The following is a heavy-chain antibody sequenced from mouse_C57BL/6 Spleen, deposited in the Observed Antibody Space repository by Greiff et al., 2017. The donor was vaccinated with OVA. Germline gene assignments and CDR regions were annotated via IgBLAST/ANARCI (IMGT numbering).Heavy chain of an antibody. J-gene: IGHJ2*01. CDR1: GYTFTSYW. Sequence: QVQLQQPGAELVRPGSSVKLSCKASGYTFTSYWMHWVKQRPIQGLEWIGNIDPSDSETHYNQKFKNKATLTVDKSSSTAYMQLSSLTSEDSAVYYCARWHYYGSSYRFDYWGQGTTLTVSS. CDR3: ARWHYYGSSYRFDY. CDR2: IDPSDSET. D-gene: IGHD1-1*01. V-gene: IGHV1-52*01.